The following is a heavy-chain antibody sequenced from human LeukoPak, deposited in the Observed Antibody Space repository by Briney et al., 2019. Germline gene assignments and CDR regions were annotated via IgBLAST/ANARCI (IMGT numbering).Heavy chain of an antibody. CDR3: ARCPPGYYGSSGYFWPWNTYYFDY. CDR1: GGSFSGYY. CDR2: INHSGST. Sequence: SETLSLTCAVYGGSFSGYYWSWIRQPPGKGLEWIGEINHSGSTNYNPSLKSRVTISVDTSKNQFSLKLSSVTAADTAVYYCARCPPGYYGSSGYFWPWNTYYFDYWGQGTLVTVSS. D-gene: IGHD3-22*01. J-gene: IGHJ4*02. V-gene: IGHV4-34*01.